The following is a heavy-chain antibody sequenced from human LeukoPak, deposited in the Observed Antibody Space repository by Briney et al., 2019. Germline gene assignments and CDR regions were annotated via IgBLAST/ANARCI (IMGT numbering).Heavy chain of an antibody. Sequence: GGSLRLSCAASGFIVSSKFMSWVRQAPGKGLEWVSVIYSDESTYYIDSVKGRFTISRDDSKNTAYLQMNSLRAEDSAVYYCASDLDSYGSSWGQGTLVTVSS. CDR2: IYSDEST. V-gene: IGHV3-53*01. CDR1: GFIVSSKF. D-gene: IGHD3-10*01. CDR3: ASDLDSYGSS. J-gene: IGHJ5*02.